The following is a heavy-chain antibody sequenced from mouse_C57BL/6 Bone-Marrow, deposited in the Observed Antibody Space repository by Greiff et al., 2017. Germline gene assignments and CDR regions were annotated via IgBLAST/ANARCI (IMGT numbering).Heavy chain of an antibody. D-gene: IGHD2-12*01. CDR1: GFTFNTYA. CDR2: ISSKSSNYAT. Sequence: GGGLVQPKGSLKLSCAASGFTFNTYALHWVRQAPGKGLEWVARISSKSSNYATYYADSVKDRFTISRDDSQSMLYLQMNNLKTEDPAMYYCVREGVLYHFDYWGQGTTLTVSS. V-gene: IGHV10-3*01. J-gene: IGHJ2*01. CDR3: VREGVLYHFDY.